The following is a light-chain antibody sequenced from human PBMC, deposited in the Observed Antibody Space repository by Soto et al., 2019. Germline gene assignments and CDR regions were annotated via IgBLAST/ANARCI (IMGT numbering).Light chain of an antibody. J-gene: IGLJ1*01. CDR2: EVS. CDR1: SSDVGGYNY. Sequence: QSVLTQPASVSGSPGQSITISCTGTSSDVGGYNYVSWYQQHPGKAPKLMIFEVSNRPSGVSIRFSGSKSGNTASLTISGLQAEDEADYFCISYTSSSTRVFGTGTKVTVL. V-gene: IGLV2-14*01. CDR3: ISYTSSSTRV.